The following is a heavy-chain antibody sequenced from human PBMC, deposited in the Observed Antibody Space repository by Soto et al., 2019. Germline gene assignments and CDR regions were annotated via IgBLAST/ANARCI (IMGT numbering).Heavy chain of an antibody. J-gene: IGHJ4*02. Sequence: ASVKVSCKASGYTFTSYGISWVRQAPGQGLEWMGWISAYNGNTNYAQKLQGRVTMTTDTSTSTAYMELRSLRSDDTAVYYCARDRPLNWAHLTPTSEFDYWGQGTLVTVSS. V-gene: IGHV1-18*01. D-gene: IGHD7-27*01. CDR2: ISAYNGNT. CDR1: GYTFTSYG. CDR3: ARDRPLNWAHLTPTSEFDY.